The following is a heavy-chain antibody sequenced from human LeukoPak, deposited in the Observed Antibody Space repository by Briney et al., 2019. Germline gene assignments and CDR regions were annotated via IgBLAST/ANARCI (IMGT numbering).Heavy chain of an antibody. Sequence: GESLKISCKGSGYSFNNYWIAWVRQMPGKGLEWMGIIYPGDSDTRYSPSFQGQVTISTDKSINTAYLQWSSLKASDTAMYYCARHRDYVPDIWGQGTMVTVSS. CDR1: GYSFNNYW. CDR2: IYPGDSDT. CDR3: ARHRDYVPDI. V-gene: IGHV5-51*01. D-gene: IGHD3-16*01. J-gene: IGHJ3*02.